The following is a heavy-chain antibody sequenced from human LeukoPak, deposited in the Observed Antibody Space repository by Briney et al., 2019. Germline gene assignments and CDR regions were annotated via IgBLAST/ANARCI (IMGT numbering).Heavy chain of an antibody. V-gene: IGHV4-34*01. CDR2: INHSGST. D-gene: IGHD1-20*01. CDR1: GGSFSGYY. CDR3: ARGGNWNA. Sequence: SETLSLTCAVYGGSFSGYYWSWIRQPPGKGLEWIGEINHSGSTNYNPSLKSRVTISVDTSKNQFSLKLSSVTAADTAVYYCARGGNWNAWGQGTLVTVSP. J-gene: IGHJ5*02.